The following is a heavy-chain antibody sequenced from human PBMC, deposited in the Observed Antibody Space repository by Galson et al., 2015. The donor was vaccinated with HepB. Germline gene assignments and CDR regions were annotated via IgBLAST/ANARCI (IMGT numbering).Heavy chain of an antibody. CDR1: GVTVSSND. CDR3: ARDGPVGTLDY. Sequence: SLRLSCAASGVTVSSNDMSWVRQAPGKGLEWIAVINSGGSTYYADYVKGRFTITTDNSKNTLYLQMNSLRAEDTAVYYCARDGPVGTLDYWGQGTLVTVSS. V-gene: IGHV3-66*01. CDR2: INSGGST. J-gene: IGHJ4*02. D-gene: IGHD1-26*01.